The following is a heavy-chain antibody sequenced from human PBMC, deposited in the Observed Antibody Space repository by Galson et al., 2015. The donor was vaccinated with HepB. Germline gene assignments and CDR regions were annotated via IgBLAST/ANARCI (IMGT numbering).Heavy chain of an antibody. Sequence: SLRLSCAASGFTFSSYAMHWVRQAPGKGLEWVAVISYDGSNKYYADSVKGRFTISRDNSKNTLYLQMNSLRAEDTAVYYCARPTVTAWWGLFDYWGQGTLATVSS. J-gene: IGHJ4*02. CDR3: ARPTVTAWWGLFDY. CDR2: ISYDGSNK. V-gene: IGHV3-30-3*01. CDR1: GFTFSSYA. D-gene: IGHD4-17*01.